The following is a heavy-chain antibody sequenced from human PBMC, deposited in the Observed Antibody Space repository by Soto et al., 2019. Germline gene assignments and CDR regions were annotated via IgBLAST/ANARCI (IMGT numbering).Heavy chain of an antibody. J-gene: IGHJ6*02. Sequence: GASLKISCQGSGYTFTNYWIGWVHQMPGKGLEWMGIIYPGDSDTKYNPSFQGQVTISADKSITTTYLQWSSLKASDTAIYYCAASIFYYGMDVWGQGTTVTVSS. CDR2: IYPGDSDT. CDR1: GYTFTNYW. CDR3: AASIFYYGMDV. V-gene: IGHV5-51*07.